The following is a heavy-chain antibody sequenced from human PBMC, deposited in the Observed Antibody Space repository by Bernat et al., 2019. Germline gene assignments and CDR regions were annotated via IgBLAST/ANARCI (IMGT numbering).Heavy chain of an antibody. Sequence: QVQLVQSGPEVIKPGASVKVSCKASGYTFRNYGITWIRQAPGQGLEWMGWISAYNGYTEYAHKFQGRVNMTTDTSTRTAYLELRHLRSDDTALYFCARKGVRGGHFYSFGMDLWGQGTTVTVSS. CDR3: ARKGVRGGHFYSFGMDL. V-gene: IGHV1-18*01. J-gene: IGHJ6*02. CDR2: ISAYNGYT. CDR1: GYTFRNYG.